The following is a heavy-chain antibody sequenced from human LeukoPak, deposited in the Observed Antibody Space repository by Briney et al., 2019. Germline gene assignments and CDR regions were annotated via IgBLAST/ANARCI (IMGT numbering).Heavy chain of an antibody. D-gene: IGHD3-3*01. CDR1: GFTFGSYA. V-gene: IGHV3-23*01. Sequence: GGSLRLSCAASGFTFGSYAMSWVRQAPGKGLEWVSAITYNGASTYYADSVRGRFTISRDNSKNTLYLHMDSLRAEDTALYYCAKDPPITIFGVASNFDFWGQGTLVTVSS. J-gene: IGHJ4*02. CDR3: AKDPPITIFGVASNFDF. CDR2: ITYNGAST.